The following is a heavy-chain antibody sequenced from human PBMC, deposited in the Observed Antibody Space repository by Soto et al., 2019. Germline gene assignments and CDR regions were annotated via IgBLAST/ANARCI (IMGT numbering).Heavy chain of an antibody. V-gene: IGHV4-39*01. Sequence: SETLSLTCTVSGGSISSSSYYWGWIRQAPGKGLEWIGSIYYSGSTYYNPSLKSRVTISVDTSKNQFSMKLSYVTGADTAVYYCPRTYYDYVWGTHAPLDYWGQGTLV. CDR1: GGSISSSSYY. CDR3: PRTYYDYVWGTHAPLDY. D-gene: IGHD3-16*01. J-gene: IGHJ4*02. CDR2: IYYSGST.